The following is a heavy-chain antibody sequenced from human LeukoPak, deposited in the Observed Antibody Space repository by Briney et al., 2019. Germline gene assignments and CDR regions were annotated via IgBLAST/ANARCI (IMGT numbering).Heavy chain of an antibody. CDR2: IIPIFGTA. V-gene: IGHV1-69*13. CDR3: ARGPGDVVVPAAIDYYYYGIDV. D-gene: IGHD2-2*01. J-gene: IGHJ6*04. Sequence: ASVKVSCKASGGTFSSYAISWVRQAPGQGLEWMGGIIPIFGTANYAQKFQGRVTITADESTSTAYMELSSLRSEDTAVYYCARGPGDVVVPAAIDYYYYGIDVWGKGTTVTVSS. CDR1: GGTFSSYA.